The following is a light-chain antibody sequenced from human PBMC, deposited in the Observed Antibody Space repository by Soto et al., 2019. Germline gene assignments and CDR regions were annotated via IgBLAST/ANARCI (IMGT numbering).Light chain of an antibody. CDR2: DAS. V-gene: IGKV1-5*01. CDR1: QSISNW. J-gene: IGKJ1*01. Sequence: DIQMTQSPSTLSASVGDRVTITCRASQSISNWLAWYQQRPGKSPNLLIFDASKLQSGVPSRFSCSGSGTEFTLTISSLQPDDVATYYCQQFNSYSRVFGQGTKVEIK. CDR3: QQFNSYSRV.